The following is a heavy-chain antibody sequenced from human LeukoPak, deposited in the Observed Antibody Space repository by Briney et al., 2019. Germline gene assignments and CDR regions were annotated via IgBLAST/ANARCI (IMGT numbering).Heavy chain of an antibody. D-gene: IGHD2-2*01. CDR1: GGSFSGYY. CDR3: ATTAVVPAAYVRYYFDY. CDR2: INHSGST. V-gene: IGHV4-34*01. J-gene: IGHJ4*02. Sequence: SETLSLTCAVYGGSFSGYYWSWIRQPPGKGLEWIGEINHSGSTNYNPSLKSRVTISVDTSKNQFSLKLSSVTAADTAVYYCATTAVVPAAYVRYYFDYWGQGTLVTVSS.